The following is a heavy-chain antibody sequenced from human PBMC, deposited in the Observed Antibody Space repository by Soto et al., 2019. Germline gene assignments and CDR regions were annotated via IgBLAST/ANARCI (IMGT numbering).Heavy chain of an antibody. CDR1: GGSINTFY. D-gene: IGHD5-12*01. CDR3: AREGSYSAYNFAHGIQLWSFDF. V-gene: IGHV4-4*07. J-gene: IGHJ4*02. Sequence: LCLTCTVSGGSINTFYWSWVRQPAGKGLEWIGRIFSSGSTSFNPSLESRVAMSVDTSKNHFSLNLSSVTAADMAVYYCAREGSYSAYNFAHGIQLWSFDFWGQGALVTVSS. CDR2: IFSSGST.